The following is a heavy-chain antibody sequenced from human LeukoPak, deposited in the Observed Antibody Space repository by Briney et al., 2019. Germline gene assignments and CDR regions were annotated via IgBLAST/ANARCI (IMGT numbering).Heavy chain of an antibody. V-gene: IGHV3-33*06. Sequence: GGSLRLSCAASGLTFSRYGFHWVRQAPGKGLEWGAVIWSDGTNQFYADSVKRRFTISRDYSQKTVYLEMHSLRTEDTAMYYCAKDAQRGFDYSNSLEYWGPGTLVTVSS. CDR1: GLTFSRYG. J-gene: IGHJ4*02. CDR2: IWSDGTNQ. D-gene: IGHD4-11*01. CDR3: AKDAQRGFDYSNSLEY.